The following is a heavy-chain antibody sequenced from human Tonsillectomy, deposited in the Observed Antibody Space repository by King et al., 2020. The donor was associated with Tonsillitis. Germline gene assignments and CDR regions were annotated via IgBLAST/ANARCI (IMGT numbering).Heavy chain of an antibody. V-gene: IGHV3-23*04. CDR1: GFTFSSSA. CDR2: ISGSGGTT. Sequence: VQLVESGGGLVQPGGSLRLSCAASGFTFSSSAMAWVRQAPGKGLEWVSGISGSGGTTYYADSVKGRFTISRDNSKNTLYLQMNILGAEDTALYYCAKVVSTAIVYYFDYWGQGTLVTVSS. CDR3: AKVVSTAIVYYFDY. J-gene: IGHJ4*02. D-gene: IGHD5-18*01.